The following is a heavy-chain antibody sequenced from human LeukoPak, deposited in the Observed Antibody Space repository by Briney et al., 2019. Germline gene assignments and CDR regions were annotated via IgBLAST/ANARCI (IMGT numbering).Heavy chain of an antibody. J-gene: IGHJ5*02. Sequence: VGSLRLSCAASGFIFSDYGMYWVRQAPGKGLEWVSFIRYDGTNKYYADSVEGRFTFSRDNAKNTLYLQMNSLRVEDTAVYYYAKDLTYEHYSGPGSLDPWGQGTLVTVSS. V-gene: IGHV3-30*02. CDR3: AKDLTYEHYSGPGSLDP. CDR1: GFIFSDYG. D-gene: IGHD3-10*01. CDR2: IRYDGTNK.